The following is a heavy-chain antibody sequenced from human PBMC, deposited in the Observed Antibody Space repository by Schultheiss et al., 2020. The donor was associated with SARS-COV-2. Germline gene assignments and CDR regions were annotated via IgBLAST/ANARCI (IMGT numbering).Heavy chain of an antibody. J-gene: IGHJ3*02. CDR2: ISWNSGSI. D-gene: IGHD1-26*01. Sequence: GGSLRLSCAASGFTFDDYAMHWVRQAPGKGLEWVSGISWNSGSIGYADSVKGRFTISRDNAKNSLYLQMNSLRDEDTAVYYCARERYSGSYFDIWGQGTMVTVSS. V-gene: IGHV3-9*01. CDR1: GFTFDDYA. CDR3: ARERYSGSYFDI.